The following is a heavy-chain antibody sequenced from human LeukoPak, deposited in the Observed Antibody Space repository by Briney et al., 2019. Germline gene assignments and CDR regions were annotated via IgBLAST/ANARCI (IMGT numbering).Heavy chain of an antibody. Sequence: GESLKISRKGSGYSFTSYWIGWVRQMPGKGLEWMGIIYPGDSDTSYSPSFQGQVTISADKSISTAYLQWSSLKASDTAMYCCARGLTVTTCDYWGQGTLVTVSS. J-gene: IGHJ4*02. CDR2: IYPGDSDT. CDR3: ARGLTVTTCDY. D-gene: IGHD4-17*01. CDR1: GYSFTSYW. V-gene: IGHV5-51*01.